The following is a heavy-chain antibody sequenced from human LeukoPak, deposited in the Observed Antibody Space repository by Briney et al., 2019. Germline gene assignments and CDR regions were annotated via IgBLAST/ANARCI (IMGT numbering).Heavy chain of an antibody. J-gene: IGHJ3*02. CDR3: AKDRVVGDSYYYDSSGYSDAFDI. CDR2: ISGSGGST. D-gene: IGHD3-22*01. V-gene: IGHV3-23*01. CDR1: GFTFSSYA. Sequence: PGGSLRLSCAASGFTFSSYAMSWVHQAPGKGLEWVSAISGSGGSTYYADSVKGRFTISRDNSKNTLYLQMNSLRAEDTAVYYCAKDRVVGDSYYYDSSGYSDAFDIWGQGTMVTVSS.